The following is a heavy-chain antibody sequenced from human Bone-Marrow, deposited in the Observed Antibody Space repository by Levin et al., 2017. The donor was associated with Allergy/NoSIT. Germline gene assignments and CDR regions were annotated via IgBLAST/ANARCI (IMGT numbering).Heavy chain of an antibody. CDR1: GYTFTSYA. CDR3: ATPGGADCGGDCYHKSYWYFDL. Sequence: NPGGSLRLSCKASGYTFTSYAMNWVRQAPGQGLEWMGWINTNTGNPTYAQGFTGRFVFSLDTSVSTAYLQISSLKAEDTAVYYCATPGGADCGGDCYHKSYWYFDLWGRGTLVTVSS. V-gene: IGHV7-4-1*02. D-gene: IGHD2-21*02. J-gene: IGHJ2*01. CDR2: INTNTGNP.